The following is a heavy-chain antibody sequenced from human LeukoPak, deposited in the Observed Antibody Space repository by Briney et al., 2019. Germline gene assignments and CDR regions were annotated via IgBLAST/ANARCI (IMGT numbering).Heavy chain of an antibody. V-gene: IGHV3-21*06. D-gene: IGHD6-6*01. CDR2: ISSGSDYI. J-gene: IGHJ4*02. CDR3: ARERSSGFDY. CDR1: GFTFTYYN. Sequence: GGSLRLSCSASGFTFTYYNMNWVRQAPGKGLEWVSSISSGSDYIYYADSVKGRFTISRDNAKNSLYLQMSSLSAEDTAVYYCARERSSGFDYWGQGTLVTVSS.